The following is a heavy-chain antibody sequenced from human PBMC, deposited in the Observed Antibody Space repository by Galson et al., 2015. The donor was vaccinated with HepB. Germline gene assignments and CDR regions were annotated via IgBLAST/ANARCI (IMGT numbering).Heavy chain of an antibody. D-gene: IGHD2-15*01. Sequence: SLRLSCAASGFTFSTYWMSWVRQTPGKGLEWVANIKQDGSEKDYVDSAKGRFTISRDNAKNSLYLQMNSLRAEDTAVYYCARRVAGWRHLDYWGQGTLVTVSS. V-gene: IGHV3-7*01. CDR2: IKQDGSEK. CDR1: GFTFSTYW. CDR3: ARRVAGWRHLDY. J-gene: IGHJ4*02.